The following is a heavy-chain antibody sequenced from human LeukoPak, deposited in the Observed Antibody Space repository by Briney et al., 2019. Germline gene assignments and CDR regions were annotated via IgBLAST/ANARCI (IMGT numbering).Heavy chain of an antibody. J-gene: IGHJ5*02. CDR2: IYYSGST. D-gene: IGHD3-10*01. Sequence: PSETLSLTCTVSGGSISSYYWSWIRQPPGKGLEWIGYIYYSGSTNYNPSLKSRVTISVDTSKDQFSLKLSSVTAADTAIYYCARGGYYGSGNDFRFDPWGQGTLVTVSS. CDR1: GGSISSYY. CDR3: ARGGYYGSGNDFRFDP. V-gene: IGHV4-59*01.